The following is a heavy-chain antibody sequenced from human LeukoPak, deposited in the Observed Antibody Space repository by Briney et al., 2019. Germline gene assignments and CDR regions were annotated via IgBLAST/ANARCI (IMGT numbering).Heavy chain of an antibody. CDR1: GYTFTGYY. J-gene: IGHJ6*02. V-gene: IGHV1-2*02. CDR3: AKGATEGYYYYYGLDV. Sequence: ASVKVSCKASGYTFTGYYMHWVRQAPGQGLEWMGWINPKSGATTYAQKFQDRVTPTRDTSINTAYMDLSGLTSDDTAVFYCAKGATEGYYYYYGLDVWGQGTTVTVSS. CDR2: INPKSGAT.